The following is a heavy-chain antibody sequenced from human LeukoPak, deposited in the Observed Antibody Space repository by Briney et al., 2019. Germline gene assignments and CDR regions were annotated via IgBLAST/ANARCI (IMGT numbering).Heavy chain of an antibody. V-gene: IGHV4-61*02. J-gene: IGHJ5*02. CDR3: ARAGPWQIDP. CDR2: IYTSGST. D-gene: IGHD3-10*01. Sequence: SETLSLTCTVSGGSISSGSYYWSWIRQPAGKGLEWIGRIYTSGSTNYNPSLKSRVTISVDRSKNLFSLKLSSVTTADTAVYYCARAGPWQIDPWGQGTLVTVSS. CDR1: GGSISSGSYY.